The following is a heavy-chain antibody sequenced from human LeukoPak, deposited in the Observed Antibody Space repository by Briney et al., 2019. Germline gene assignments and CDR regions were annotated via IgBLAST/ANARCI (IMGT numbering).Heavy chain of an antibody. V-gene: IGHV3-23*01. CDR2: ISGSGGST. J-gene: IGHJ6*02. CDR3: AKDQQWLVSYYYCYYGMDV. Sequence: GGSLRLSCAASGFTFSSYAMSWVRQAPGKGLEWVSAISGSGGSTYYADSVKGRFTISRDNSKNTLYLQMNSLRAEDTAVYYCAKDQQWLVSYYYCYYGMDVWGQGTTVTVSS. D-gene: IGHD6-19*01. CDR1: GFTFSSYA.